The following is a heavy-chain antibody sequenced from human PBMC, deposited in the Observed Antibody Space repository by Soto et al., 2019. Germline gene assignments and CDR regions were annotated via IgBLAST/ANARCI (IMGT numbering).Heavy chain of an antibody. CDR2: IHPNTGGT. CDR3: ASDFRTRGWFRQAGNFAMDV. CDR1: GYPYTNSY. J-gene: IGHJ6*02. Sequence: QVQLVQYGAEVRMPGASVKVSCKASGYPYTNSYMHWVRQAPGQGLEWMGWIHPNTGGTNYAQKFQGRVTMTRDTSVSTVYMELNRLTSDDTAIYFCASDFRTRGWFRQAGNFAMDVWGQGTTVTVS. D-gene: IGHD6-19*01. V-gene: IGHV1-2*02.